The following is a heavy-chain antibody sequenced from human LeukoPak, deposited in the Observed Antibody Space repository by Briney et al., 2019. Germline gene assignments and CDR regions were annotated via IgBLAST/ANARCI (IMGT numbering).Heavy chain of an antibody. D-gene: IGHD5-24*01. J-gene: IGHJ4*02. Sequence: GGSLRLSCAASGFTFSSYEMNWVRQAPGKGLEWVSYISSSGSTIYYADSVKGRFTISRDNSKNTLYLQMNSLRAEDTAVYYCAREWSGDGYTNYWGQGTLVTVSS. CDR1: GFTFSSYE. V-gene: IGHV3-48*03. CDR2: ISSSGSTI. CDR3: AREWSGDGYTNY.